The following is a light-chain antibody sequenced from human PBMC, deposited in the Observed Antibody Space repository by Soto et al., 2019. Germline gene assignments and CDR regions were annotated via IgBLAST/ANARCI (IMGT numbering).Light chain of an antibody. CDR1: QGVRSN. Sequence: DIQLTQSPSFLSASVGDRVTITCRASQGVRSNLAWYQQRPGKAPNLLIFSASTLQSGVPSRFSGSRSGTEFSITISSLQPEDFISYYWQQTNDYPLTFGGGTKLEI. V-gene: IGKV1-9*01. J-gene: IGKJ4*01. CDR3: QQTNDYPLT. CDR2: SAS.